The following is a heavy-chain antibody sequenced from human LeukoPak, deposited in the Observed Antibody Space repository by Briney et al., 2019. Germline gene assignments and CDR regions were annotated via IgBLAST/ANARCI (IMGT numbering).Heavy chain of an antibody. CDR1: GFTFSSYG. Sequence: PGGSLRLSCAASGFTFSSYGMNWVRQAPGKGLEWVSAISDGGSDTFYADSVKGRFAISRDNSKNTLFLQMNSLRAEDTAVYHCAKRVPYRGSSVYFDFWGQGTLVTVSS. CDR2: ISDGGSDT. J-gene: IGHJ4*02. V-gene: IGHV3-23*01. CDR3: AKRVPYRGSSVYFDF. D-gene: IGHD6-6*01.